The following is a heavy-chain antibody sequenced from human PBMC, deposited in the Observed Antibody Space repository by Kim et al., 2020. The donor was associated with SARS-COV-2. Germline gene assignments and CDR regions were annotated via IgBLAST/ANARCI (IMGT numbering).Heavy chain of an antibody. CDR3: ARVGFSGTSCYDY. D-gene: IGHD2-2*01. CDR1: GYTFTSYV. Sequence: ASVKVSCKASGYTFTSYVMHWVRQAPGQRLEWMGWNNPGNDDTKYSQKFQGRVTITKDTSASTAYMELSSLRSEDTAVYYCARVGFSGTSCYDYWGQGTLVTVSS. J-gene: IGHJ4*02. CDR2: NNPGNDDT. V-gene: IGHV1-3*01.